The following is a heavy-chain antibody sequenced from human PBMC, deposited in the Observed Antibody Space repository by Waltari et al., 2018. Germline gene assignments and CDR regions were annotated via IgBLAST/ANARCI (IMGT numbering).Heavy chain of an antibody. CDR1: GGSISSSSYY. J-gene: IGHJ4*02. D-gene: IGHD6-19*01. Sequence: QLQLQESGPGLVKPSETLSLTCTVSGGSISSSSYYWGWIRQPPGKGLEWIGSIYYSGSTYYNPSLKSRVTISVDTSKNQFSLKLSSVTAADTAVYYCARRRSPKQWLGYDYWGQGTLVIVSS. CDR3: ARRRSPKQWLGYDY. CDR2: IYYSGST. V-gene: IGHV4-39*07.